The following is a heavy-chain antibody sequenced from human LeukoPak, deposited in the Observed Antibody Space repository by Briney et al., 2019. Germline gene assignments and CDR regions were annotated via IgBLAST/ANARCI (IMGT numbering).Heavy chain of an antibody. CDR3: ARDQGVYCSGGSCTAFDI. J-gene: IGHJ3*02. V-gene: IGHV3-74*01. CDR1: GFTFSSYW. CDR2: INSDGSST. Sequence: PGGSLRLSCADSGFTFSSYWMHWVRHAPGKGLVWVSRINSDGSSTSYADSVKGRFTISRDNAKKSLYLQMNSLRAEDTAVYYCARDQGVYCSGGSCTAFDIWGQGTMVTVSS. D-gene: IGHD2-15*01.